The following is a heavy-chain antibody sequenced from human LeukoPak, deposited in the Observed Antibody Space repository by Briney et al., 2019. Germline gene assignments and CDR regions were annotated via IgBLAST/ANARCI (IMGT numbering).Heavy chain of an antibody. CDR1: GYTFTGYY. CDR3: ARGLGPNYFDS. Sequence: ASVKVSCKASGYTFTGYYMHWVRQAPGQGLEWMGWINPKSGGTKYAQKFQGRVTMTRDTSISTAYMELSSLISDDTAVYYCARGLGPNYFDSWGQGTLVTVSS. J-gene: IGHJ4*02. CDR2: INPKSGGT. V-gene: IGHV1-2*02.